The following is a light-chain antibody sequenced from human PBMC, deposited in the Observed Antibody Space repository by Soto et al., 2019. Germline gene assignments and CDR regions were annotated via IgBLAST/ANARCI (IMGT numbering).Light chain of an antibody. V-gene: IGLV2-23*02. Sequence: QSALTQPASVSGSPGQSITISCTGTSSDVGGYNFVSWYQHHPGKAPKLMIFEVTKRPSGVSSRFSASKSGNTASLTISGVQAEDEADYYCCSYAGTTTWVFGGGTKLTVL. CDR2: EVT. CDR3: CSYAGTTTWV. CDR1: SSDVGGYNF. J-gene: IGLJ2*01.